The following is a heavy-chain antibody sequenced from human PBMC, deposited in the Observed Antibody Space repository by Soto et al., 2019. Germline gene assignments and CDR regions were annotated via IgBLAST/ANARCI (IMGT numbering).Heavy chain of an antibody. CDR1: GYTFTGYY. D-gene: IGHD2-15*01. V-gene: IGHV1-2*02. CDR3: ARDSLYCSGGSCYPFFDY. J-gene: IGHJ4*02. CDR2: INPNSGGT. Sequence: ASVKVSCKASGYTFTGYYMHWVRQAPGQGLEWMGWINPNSGGTNYAQKFQGRVTMTRDTSISTAYMELSRLGSDDTAVYYCARDSLYCSGGSCYPFFDYWGQGTLVTVSS.